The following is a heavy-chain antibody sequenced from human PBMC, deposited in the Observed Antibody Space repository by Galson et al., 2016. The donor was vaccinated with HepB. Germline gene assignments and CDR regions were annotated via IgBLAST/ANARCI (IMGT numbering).Heavy chain of an antibody. D-gene: IGHD4-23*01. J-gene: IGHJ4*02. Sequence: QSGAEVKKPGASVKVSCRTSGYTFISYYIHWVRQAPGQGLEWVGVIYPRGGSTFFGRKFQGRVTMTRDTSTSTVYMELTSLRSEDTALYYCARGDDSGGNSGVYWGQGTLVTVSS. V-gene: IGHV1-46*01. CDR3: ARGDDSGGNSGVY. CDR2: IYPRGGST. CDR1: GYTFISYY.